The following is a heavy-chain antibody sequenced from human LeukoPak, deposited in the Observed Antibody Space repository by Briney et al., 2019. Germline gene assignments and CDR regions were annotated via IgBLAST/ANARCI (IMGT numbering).Heavy chain of an antibody. J-gene: IGHJ4*02. CDR2: ISGTGGSA. CDR3: AKVHLRGVTDY. D-gene: IGHD3-10*01. Sequence: GGSLRLSCAASGFSFSTHGLTWVRQAPGKGLEWVSTISGTGGSAYYADSVKGRFTISRDNSKNTEFLEMSSLGLDDTAVYYCAKVHLRGVTDYWGQGTLVTVSS. V-gene: IGHV3-23*01. CDR1: GFSFSTHG.